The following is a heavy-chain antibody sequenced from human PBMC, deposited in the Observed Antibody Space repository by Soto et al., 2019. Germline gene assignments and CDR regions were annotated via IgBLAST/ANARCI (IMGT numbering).Heavy chain of an antibody. CDR2: INSDGSST. CDR3: ASGSGVVTDAIYHYGMDV. Sequence: GGSLRLSCAASGFTFSSYWMHWVRQAPGKGLVWVSRINSDGSSTSYADSVKGRFTISRDNAKNTLYLQMNSLRAEDTAVYYCASGSGVVTDAIYHYGMDVWGQGTTVTVSS. V-gene: IGHV3-74*01. CDR1: GFTFSSYW. D-gene: IGHD2-2*02. J-gene: IGHJ6*02.